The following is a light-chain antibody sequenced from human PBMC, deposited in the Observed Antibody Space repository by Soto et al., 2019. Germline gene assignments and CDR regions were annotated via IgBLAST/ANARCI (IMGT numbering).Light chain of an antibody. CDR1: NSNIGSSA. J-gene: IGLJ2*01. Sequence: QSVLTQPPSASGTPGQRVSISCSGSNSNIGSSAVNWYMQLPGTAPKLLIYSDNQRPSGVPDRFSGSKSGSSASLAISGLQPEDEADYYCSAWDDSLNGRLFGGGTKVTVL. V-gene: IGLV1-44*01. CDR2: SDN. CDR3: SAWDDSLNGRL.